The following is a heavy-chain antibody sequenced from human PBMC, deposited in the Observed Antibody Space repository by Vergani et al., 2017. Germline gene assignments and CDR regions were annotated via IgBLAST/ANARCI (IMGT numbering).Heavy chain of an antibody. J-gene: IGHJ6*02. D-gene: IGHD3-10*01. V-gene: IGHV3-7*01. CDR1: GFTSSSYW. CDR2: VNQDGSEK. Sequence: EVQLVESGGGLVQPGGSLRLSCAASGFTSSSYWMSWVRQVPGKGLVWVANVNQDGSEKYYVDSVRGRFTISRDNAKNSIYLQMNSLRAEDTAVYFCVXVPHSRRGSGNYGINSSHGMDAWGQGTPVIVSS. CDR3: VXVPHSRRGSGNYGINSSHGMDA.